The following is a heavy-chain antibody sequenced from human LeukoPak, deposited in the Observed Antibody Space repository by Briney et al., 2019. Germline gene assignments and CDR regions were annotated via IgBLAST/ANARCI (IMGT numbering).Heavy chain of an antibody. CDR1: GGTFSSYA. V-gene: IGHV1-69*04. CDR3: ARAFDYCSGGSCSPVGY. J-gene: IGHJ4*02. D-gene: IGHD2-15*01. Sequence: ASVKVSCKASGGTFSSYAISWVRQAPGQGLEWMGRIIPILGIANYAQKFQGRVTITADKSTSTAYMELSSLRSEDTAVYYCARAFDYCSGGSCSPVGYWGQGTLVTVSS. CDR2: IIPILGIA.